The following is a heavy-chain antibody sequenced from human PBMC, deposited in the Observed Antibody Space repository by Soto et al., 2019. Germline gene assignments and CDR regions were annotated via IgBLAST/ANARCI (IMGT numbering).Heavy chain of an antibody. V-gene: IGHV3-11*01. CDR3: AKLAPGYYYDSSGYFTFDY. CDR2: ISSSGGTI. CDR1: GFTFSDYY. Sequence: GGSLRLSCAASGFTFSDYYMSWIRQAPGKGLEWVSYISSSGGTIHYADSVKGRFTISRDNAKNSLYLQMNSLRAEDTAVYYCAKLAPGYYYDSSGYFTFDYWGQGTLVTVSS. J-gene: IGHJ4*02. D-gene: IGHD3-22*01.